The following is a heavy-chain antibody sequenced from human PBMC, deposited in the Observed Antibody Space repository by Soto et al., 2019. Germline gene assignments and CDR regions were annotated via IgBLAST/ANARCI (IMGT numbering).Heavy chain of an antibody. J-gene: IGHJ4*02. CDR1: GFIFSTYA. CDR3: ASVGYSGYYLGPFDY. Sequence: GGSLRLSCAASGFIFSTYAVNWVRQAPGKGLEWVSSISSSSSYILYADSVRGRFTISRDNAKNTLFLQMNSLRAEDTAVYYCASVGYSGYYLGPFDYWGQGTLVTVSS. CDR2: ISSSSSYI. D-gene: IGHD3-22*01. V-gene: IGHV3-21*01.